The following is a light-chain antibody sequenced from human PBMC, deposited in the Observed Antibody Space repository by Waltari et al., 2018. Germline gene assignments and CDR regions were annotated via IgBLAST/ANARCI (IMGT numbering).Light chain of an antibody. V-gene: IGLV2-14*03. CDR1: SRDVGGYNF. Sequence: QSALTQPASVSGSPGQSISISCTGTSRDVGGYNFVSWYQRLPVKAPKLIIYDVGNRPSGVSNRFSGSKSGNTASLIISGLQADDEADYYCCSYTRSGSLVFGGGTKLTVL. CDR3: CSYTRSGSLV. J-gene: IGLJ2*01. CDR2: DVG.